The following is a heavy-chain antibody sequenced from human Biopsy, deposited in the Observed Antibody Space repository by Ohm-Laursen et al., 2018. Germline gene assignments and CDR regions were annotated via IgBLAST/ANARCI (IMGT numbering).Heavy chain of an antibody. Sequence: ASVKVSCKASGYTFVNYGISWVRQAPGQGLERMGWISVYNGNTDYPQKFQGRVTLTTDTSTSTAYMELRSLTSDDTAIYYCARDVVGRGASFFDFWGQGTSVTVSS. CDR2: ISVYNGNT. CDR3: ARDVVGRGASFFDF. CDR1: GYTFVNYG. V-gene: IGHV1-18*01. D-gene: IGHD1-26*01. J-gene: IGHJ4*02.